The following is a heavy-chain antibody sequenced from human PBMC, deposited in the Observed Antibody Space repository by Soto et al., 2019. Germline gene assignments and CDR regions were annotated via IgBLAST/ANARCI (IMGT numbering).Heavy chain of an antibody. J-gene: IGHJ4*02. CDR3: AKAYTYGLSYFDS. D-gene: IGHD5-18*01. Sequence: PSETLSLTCTVSGGSISSYYWSWIRQSPGKGLEWIGYIYYSRSTNYNPSLKSRATISVDTSKNQFSLRLRSVTAADTAVYYCAKAYTYGLSYFDSWGQGTLVTVSS. CDR2: IYYSRST. CDR1: GGSISSYY. V-gene: IGHV4-59*01.